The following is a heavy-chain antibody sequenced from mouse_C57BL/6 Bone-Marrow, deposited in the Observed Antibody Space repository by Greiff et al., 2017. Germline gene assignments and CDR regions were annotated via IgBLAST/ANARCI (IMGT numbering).Heavy chain of an antibody. V-gene: IGHV1-81*01. CDR1: GYTFTSYG. J-gene: IGHJ3*01. CDR2: IYPRSGNT. Sequence: QVQLQQSGAELARPGASVKLSCKASGYTFTSYGIGWVKQRTGQGLEWLGAIYPRSGNTYYNEKFKGKATLTADHSSTTAYLELRRLTSGASAVYFCAREERDWGQGTLVTVSA. CDR3: AREERD.